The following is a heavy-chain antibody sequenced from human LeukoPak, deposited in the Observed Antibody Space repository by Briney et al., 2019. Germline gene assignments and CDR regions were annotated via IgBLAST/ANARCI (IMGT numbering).Heavy chain of an antibody. CDR2: VTPSHTTR. D-gene: IGHD3-3*02. CDR3: ARDYILPLETDNGDGFAI. CDR1: GYTLWQYS. V-gene: IGHV1-18*01. J-gene: IGHJ3*02. Sequence: ASVTVSFKASGYTLWQYSISWVRQAPGKGFEWMGWVTPSHTTRVYAQEFQCRVTMTADTNTNTVSMELRSLRFDDTAVHFCARDYILPLETDNGDGFAIWGQGTVVTVSS.